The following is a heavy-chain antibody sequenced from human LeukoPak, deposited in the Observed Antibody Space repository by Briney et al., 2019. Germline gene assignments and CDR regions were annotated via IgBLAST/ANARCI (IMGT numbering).Heavy chain of an antibody. J-gene: IGHJ4*02. Sequence: SQTLSLTCTVSGGSISSGDYYWSWIRQPPGKGLEWIGYIYYSGSTYYNPSLKSRVTISVYTSKNQSSLKLSSVTAADTAVYYCARVGDTTVIDYCGQGTLVTVSS. V-gene: IGHV4-30-4*01. CDR1: GGSISSGDYY. CDR3: ARVGDTTVIDY. D-gene: IGHD4-17*01. CDR2: IYYSGST.